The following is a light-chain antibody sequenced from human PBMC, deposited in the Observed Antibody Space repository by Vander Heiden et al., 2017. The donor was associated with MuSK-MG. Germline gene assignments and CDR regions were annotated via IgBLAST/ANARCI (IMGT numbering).Light chain of an antibody. Sequence: EIVLTQSPGTLSLSQGERATLSCRASQSVSSGNFAWYQQKPGQTPRLLIYDGSNRATDTPDRFSGSGSGTDFTLTISRLEPEDFGIYYCQQDGRLPLTFGGGTKVEIK. CDR1: QSVSSGN. CDR3: QQDGRLPLT. CDR2: DGS. V-gene: IGKV3-20*01. J-gene: IGKJ4*01.